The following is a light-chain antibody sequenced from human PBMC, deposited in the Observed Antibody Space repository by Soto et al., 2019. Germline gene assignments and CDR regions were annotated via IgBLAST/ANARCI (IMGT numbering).Light chain of an antibody. J-gene: IGLJ1*01. V-gene: IGLV1-44*01. CDR1: NSNIGSNT. CDR3: AAWDDRLNGRV. CDR2: YDN. Sequence: QAVVTQPPSASGTPGQRVTISCSGSNSNIGSNTVNWYQQLPGTAPKLLIYYDNLRPSGVPDRISGSKSGTSASLAISGLPSDDEADYYCAAWDDRLNGRVFGTGTKLTVL.